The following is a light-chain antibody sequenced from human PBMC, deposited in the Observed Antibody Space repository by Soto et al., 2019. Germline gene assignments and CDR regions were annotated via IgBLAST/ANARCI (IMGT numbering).Light chain of an antibody. CDR3: QQYGDSPWT. CDR2: GVS. J-gene: IGKJ1*01. CDR1: QSVSSSY. Sequence: EIVLTQSPGTLSLSPGERATLPCRASQSVSSSYLAWYQQKPGQAPRLLIYGVSSRATGIPDRFSGSGSGTDFTLTISRLEPEDFAVYYCQQYGDSPWTFGQGTKVEIK. V-gene: IGKV3-20*01.